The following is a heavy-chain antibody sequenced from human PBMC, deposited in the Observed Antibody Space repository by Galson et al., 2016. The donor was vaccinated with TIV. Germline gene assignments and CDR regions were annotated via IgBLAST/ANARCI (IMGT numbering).Heavy chain of an antibody. V-gene: IGHV3-23*01. Sequence: LRLSCAASGFKFTDFAMDWVRQPPGKGLEWVSGITGSGGRTDYADSVKGRFTVSRDNSENTLYLQMNSLIAEDTAVYYCAKEAGSGYYYVDAFDIWGQGTVVTVSS. CDR2: ITGSGGRT. J-gene: IGHJ3*02. D-gene: IGHD3-22*01. CDR1: GFKFTDFA. CDR3: AKEAGSGYYYVDAFDI.